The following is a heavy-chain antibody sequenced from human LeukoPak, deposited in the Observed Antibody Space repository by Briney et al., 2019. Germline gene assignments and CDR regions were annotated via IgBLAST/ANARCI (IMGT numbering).Heavy chain of an antibody. CDR2: IYYSGST. Sequence: PSETLSLTCTVSGGSISSSSYYWGWIRQPPGKGLEWIGNIYYSGSTYYNPSLESRVTMSLDTSKNQFSLQLNSVTPEDTAVYYCAKEPSGALDYWGQGTLVTVSS. V-gene: IGHV4-39*07. J-gene: IGHJ4*02. D-gene: IGHD3-3*01. CDR1: GGSISSSSYY. CDR3: AKEPSGALDY.